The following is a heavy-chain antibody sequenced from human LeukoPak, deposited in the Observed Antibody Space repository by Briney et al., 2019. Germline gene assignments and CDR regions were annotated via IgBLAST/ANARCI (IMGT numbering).Heavy chain of an antibody. Sequence: GRSLRLSCAASGFTFSSYGMHWVRQAPGKGLEWVAVISYDGSKKYPDSVKGGFTISRDKSKNTLYLQMNSLRAEDTAVYYCATTLGSGWKFDYWGQGTLVTVSS. CDR2: ISYDGSKK. CDR1: GFTFSSYG. D-gene: IGHD6-19*01. CDR3: ATTLGSGWKFDY. J-gene: IGHJ4*02. V-gene: IGHV3-30*03.